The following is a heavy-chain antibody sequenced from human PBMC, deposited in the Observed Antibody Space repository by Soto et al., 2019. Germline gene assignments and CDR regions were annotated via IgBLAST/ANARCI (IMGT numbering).Heavy chain of an antibody. Sequence: EVQLVESGGGLVQPGGSLRLSCAASGFTFNTYSMSWVRQAPGKGLEWVSYISSTSRTIHYADSVKDQFTVSRDNAKNSLYLQMNSLRAEDTAVYYCARDALGGDYGIDYWGQGTLVTVSS. V-gene: IGHV3-48*01. CDR1: GFTFNTYS. D-gene: IGHD4-17*01. J-gene: IGHJ4*02. CDR3: ARDALGGDYGIDY. CDR2: ISSTSRTI.